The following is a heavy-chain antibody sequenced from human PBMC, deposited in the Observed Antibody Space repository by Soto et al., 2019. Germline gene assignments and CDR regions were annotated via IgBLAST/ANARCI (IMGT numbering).Heavy chain of an antibody. CDR3: ASENPAAIQGRRFDP. CDR2: ISYDGSNK. J-gene: IGHJ5*02. D-gene: IGHD2-2*02. V-gene: IGHV3-30*03. CDR1: GFTFSSYG. Sequence: GGSLRLSCAASGFTFSSYGMHWVRQAPGKGLEWVAVISYDGSNKYYADSVKGRFTISRDNSKNTLYLQMNSLRAEDTAVYYCASENPAAIQGRRFDPWGQGTLVTVSS.